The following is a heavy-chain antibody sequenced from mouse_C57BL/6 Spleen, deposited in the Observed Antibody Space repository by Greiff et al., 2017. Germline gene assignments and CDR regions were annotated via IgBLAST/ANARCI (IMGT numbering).Heavy chain of an antibody. CDR1: GFTFSNYW. J-gene: IGHJ2*01. CDR3: TSYSYFYY. V-gene: IGHV6-3*01. D-gene: IGHD2-10*01. CDR2: LRLKSDNYAK. Sequence: EVMLVASGGGLVQPGGSMKLSCVASGFTFSNYWMNWVRPSPEKGLEWVAQLRLKSDNYAKHYAESVKGRFTISRDDSKSSVYLQMNNLMAEDTGIYYCTSYSYFYYWGQGTTLTVSS.